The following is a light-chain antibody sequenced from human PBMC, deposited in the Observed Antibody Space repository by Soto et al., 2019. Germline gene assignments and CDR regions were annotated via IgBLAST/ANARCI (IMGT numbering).Light chain of an antibody. CDR3: QQYDTPPPT. CDR2: AAS. Sequence: EIVLTQSPGTLSASPGERVTLSCRASQSVSSSSLAWYQQKPGQAPRLLIYAASSRATGIPDRFSGSGSGTDFTLTISRLEPEDFAVYSCQQYDTPPPTFGQGTKVDIK. V-gene: IGKV3-20*01. CDR1: QSVSSSS. J-gene: IGKJ1*01.